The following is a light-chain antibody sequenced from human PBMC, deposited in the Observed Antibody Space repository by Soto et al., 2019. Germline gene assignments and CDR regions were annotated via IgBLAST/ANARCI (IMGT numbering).Light chain of an antibody. J-gene: IGKJ3*01. CDR2: AAS. CDR3: QQYGGLPFT. CDR1: QSVSVNS. V-gene: IGKV3-20*01. Sequence: EIVSTQSPGTLSFSPGERAAVSWGVSQSVSVNSLARYQQKGGQAPRLLIYAASTRATGVPDRFSGTGSGTDFALTISRLETDDSAVYYCQQYGGLPFTFGPGTKVDIK.